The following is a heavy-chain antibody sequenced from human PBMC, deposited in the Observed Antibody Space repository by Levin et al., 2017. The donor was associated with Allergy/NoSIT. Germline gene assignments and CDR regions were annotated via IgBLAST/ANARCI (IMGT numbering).Heavy chain of an antibody. D-gene: IGHD1-1*01. CDR1: GFTFSSYA. CDR2: ISGSGGFT. CDR3: AKDPTGNPYYFDY. Sequence: GGSLRLSCAASGFTFSSYAMSWVRQTPGKGQEWVSAISGSGGFTYYTDSVRGRFTISRDNSKNTLYLQMNSLRAGDTAVYYCAKDPTGNPYYFDYWGQGTLVTVSS. V-gene: IGHV3-23*01. J-gene: IGHJ4*02.